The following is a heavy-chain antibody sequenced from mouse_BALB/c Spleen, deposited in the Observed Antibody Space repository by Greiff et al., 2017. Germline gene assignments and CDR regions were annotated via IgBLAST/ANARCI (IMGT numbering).Heavy chain of an antibody. CDR1: GYTFTDYN. V-gene: IGHV1S29*02. Sequence: EVQLQQSGPELVKPGASVKISCKASGYTFTDYNMHWVKQSHGKSLEWIGYIYPYNGGTGYNQKFKSKATLTVDNSSSTAYMELRSLTSEDSAVYYCASGAFLYYAMDYWGQGTSVTVSS. CDR2: IYPYNGGT. CDR3: ASGAFLYYAMDY. D-gene: IGHD4-1*01. J-gene: IGHJ4*01.